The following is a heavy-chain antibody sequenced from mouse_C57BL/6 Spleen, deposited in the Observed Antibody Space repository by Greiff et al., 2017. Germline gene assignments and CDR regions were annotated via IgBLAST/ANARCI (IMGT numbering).Heavy chain of an antibody. CDR1: GFSLTSYG. CDR2: IWSGGST. Sequence: VMLVESGPGLVQPSQSLSITCAVSGFSLTSYGVHWIRQSPGKGLEWLGVIWSGGSTDYNAAFISRLSISKDNSKSRVFFKMNSLQADDTAIYYCARYNLDYWGQGTTLTVSS. CDR3: ARYNLDY. D-gene: IGHD1-3*01. V-gene: IGHV2-2*01. J-gene: IGHJ2*01.